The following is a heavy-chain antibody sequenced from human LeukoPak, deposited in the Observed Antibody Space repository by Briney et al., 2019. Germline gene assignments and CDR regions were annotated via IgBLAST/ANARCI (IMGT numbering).Heavy chain of an antibody. CDR1: GYTFPGYF. Sequence: GASVKVSCKASGYTFPGYFMHWVRQAPGQGLQWLGWINLNSGYTNYARRFQGRVTMTRDTSITTAYMEMRGLRSDDTAVYYCAAALDLDYSMISDFWGQGTLVTVSS. V-gene: IGHV1-2*02. J-gene: IGHJ4*02. D-gene: IGHD4-11*01. CDR3: AAALDLDYSMISDF. CDR2: INLNSGYT.